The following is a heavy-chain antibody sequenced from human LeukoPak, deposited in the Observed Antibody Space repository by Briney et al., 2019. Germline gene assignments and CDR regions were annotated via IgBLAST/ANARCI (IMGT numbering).Heavy chain of an antibody. CDR2: INPNNGGT. CDR1: GYTFTDLTEYY. J-gene: IGHJ4*02. V-gene: IGHV1-2*02. CDR3: ARRLGGSSEGYEF. D-gene: IGHD1-26*01. Sequence: GASVKVSCKAFGYTFTDLTEYYIHWVRQAPGQGLEWMGWINPNNGGTKCAQRFQGRVTMTRDMSMNTAYMELSSLTSDDTAVYYCARRLGGSSEGYEFWGQGPLVTVSS.